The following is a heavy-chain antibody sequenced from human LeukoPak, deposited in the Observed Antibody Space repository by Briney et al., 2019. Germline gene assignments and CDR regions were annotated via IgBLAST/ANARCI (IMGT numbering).Heavy chain of an antibody. V-gene: IGHV3-74*01. CDR3: ARGTGYSVFDI. CDR1: GFTFSSYW. Sequence: WGSLRLSCAASGFTFSSYWMHWVRQAPGKGLVWVSRINSDGSSTSYADSVKGRFTISRDNAKNTLYLQMNSLRVEDTAVYYCARGTGYSVFDIWGQGTMVTVSS. J-gene: IGHJ3*02. CDR2: INSDGSST. D-gene: IGHD1-26*01.